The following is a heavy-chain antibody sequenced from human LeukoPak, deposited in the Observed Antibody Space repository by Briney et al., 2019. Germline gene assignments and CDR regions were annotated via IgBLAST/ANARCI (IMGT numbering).Heavy chain of an antibody. V-gene: IGHV3-21*01. D-gene: IGHD2-8*01. J-gene: IGHJ4*02. CDR3: ARDVNILYLKS. CDR1: GSNFHYYN. CDR2: ISSSGAFI. Sequence: GGSLRLSCTDSGSNFHYYNTHWVRQAPGKGLEWVSLISSSGAFIYYADSVKGRFTTSRDNARNSLSLQMNSLRVEDTAIHFCARDVNILYLKSWGQGTLVTVSS.